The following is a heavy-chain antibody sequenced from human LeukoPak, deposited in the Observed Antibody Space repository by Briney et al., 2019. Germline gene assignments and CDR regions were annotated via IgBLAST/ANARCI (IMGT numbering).Heavy chain of an antibody. J-gene: IGHJ4*02. Sequence: SETLSLTCTVSGGSINTRSYYWSWIRQPPGKGLEWIGYIYYSGSSNYNPSLKSRVTISVDTSKNQFSLKLSSVTAADTAVYYCARHDWYCSGGSCLYFDYWGQGTLVTVSS. CDR1: GGSINTRSYY. D-gene: IGHD2-15*01. CDR3: ARHDWYCSGGSCLYFDY. V-gene: IGHV4-61*05. CDR2: IYYSGSS.